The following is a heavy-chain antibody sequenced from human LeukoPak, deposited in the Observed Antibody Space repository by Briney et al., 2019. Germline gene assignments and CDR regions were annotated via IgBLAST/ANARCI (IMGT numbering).Heavy chain of an antibody. CDR1: GFTFSSYW. D-gene: IGHD6-19*01. CDR3: ARVIKGYSSGWYSRVGYFDY. Sequence: GGSLRLSCAASGFTFSSYWMSWVHQAPGKGLEWVANIKQDGSEKYYVDSVKGRFTISRDNAKNSLYLQMNSLRAEDTAVYYCARVIKGYSSGWYSRVGYFDYWGQGTLVTVSS. CDR2: IKQDGSEK. V-gene: IGHV3-7*03. J-gene: IGHJ4*02.